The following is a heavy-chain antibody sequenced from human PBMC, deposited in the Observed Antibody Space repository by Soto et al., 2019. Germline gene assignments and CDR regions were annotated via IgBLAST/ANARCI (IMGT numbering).Heavy chain of an antibody. J-gene: IGHJ1*01. CDR2: IIPIFGTA. CDR1: GGTFSSYA. CDR3: ARPNLTYYYDSSGVGYFQR. D-gene: IGHD3-22*01. Sequence: QVQLVQSGAEVKKPGSSVKVSCKASGGTFSSYAISWVRQAPGQGLEWMGGIIPIFGTANYAQKFQGRVTITADESTSTAYMELSSLRSEDTAVYYCARPNLTYYYDSSGVGYFQRWGQGTLVTVSS. V-gene: IGHV1-69*12.